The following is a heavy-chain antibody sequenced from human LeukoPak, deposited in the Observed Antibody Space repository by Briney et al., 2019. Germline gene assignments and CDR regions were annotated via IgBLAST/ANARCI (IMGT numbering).Heavy chain of an antibody. J-gene: IGHJ6*02. V-gene: IGHV3-9*01. D-gene: IGHD2-8*01. CDR1: GFIFNDYA. CDR2: ITWNSRDI. CDR3: VMRSGGRSAATNGDYYYGMDV. Sequence: QSGGSLRLSCVASGFIFNDYAMHWVRQAPGKGLEWVSGITWNSRDIGYADSVKGRFTISRDNAKNSLYLQMNSLRTEDTALYHCVMRSGGRSAATNGDYYYGMDVWGLGTTVTVSS.